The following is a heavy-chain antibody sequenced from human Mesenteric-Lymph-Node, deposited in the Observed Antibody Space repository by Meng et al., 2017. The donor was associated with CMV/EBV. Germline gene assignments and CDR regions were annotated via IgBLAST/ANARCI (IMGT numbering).Heavy chain of an antibody. CDR3: AKAPSGGWNYFFYFDN. V-gene: IGHV3-9*01. Sequence: GGSLRLSCAVSGFNFHEYAMHWVRQVPGKGLEWVSGISWNSGSVGYADSVKGRFTISRDNAKNSLYLQMNSLRAEDTALYYCAKAPSGGWNYFFYFDNWGQGTQVTVSS. J-gene: IGHJ4*02. CDR1: GFNFHEYA. CDR2: ISWNSGSV. D-gene: IGHD1-7*01.